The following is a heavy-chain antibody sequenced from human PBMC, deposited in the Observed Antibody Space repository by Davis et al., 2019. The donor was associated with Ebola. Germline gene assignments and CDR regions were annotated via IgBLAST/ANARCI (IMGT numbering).Heavy chain of an antibody. CDR2: IYTGDSDT. CDR3: ASLRRTITGMDDAFDI. V-gene: IGHV5-51*01. Sequence: GGSLRLSCKDSGNSFTSHWIGWVRQLPGKGLDWMGIIYTGDSDTRYSPSFRGQVTISADKSMKTAFLQWSSLKASDSGMYYCASLRRTITGMDDAFDIWGQGTMVTVSS. D-gene: IGHD2-8*02. J-gene: IGHJ3*02. CDR1: GNSFTSHW.